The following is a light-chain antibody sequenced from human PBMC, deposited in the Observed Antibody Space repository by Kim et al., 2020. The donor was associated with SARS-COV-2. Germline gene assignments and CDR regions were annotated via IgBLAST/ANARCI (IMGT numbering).Light chain of an antibody. V-gene: IGKV3-20*01. CDR2: GAS. CDR1: QSVGSDY. CDR3: HQYGDSPDT. Sequence: PGERATLSCRASQSVGSDYLAWYQQKPGQAPRLVMYGASSRATDIPDRFSGSGSGTDFTLTINRLEPEDFAVYYCHQYGDSPDTFGQGTKLEIK. J-gene: IGKJ2*01.